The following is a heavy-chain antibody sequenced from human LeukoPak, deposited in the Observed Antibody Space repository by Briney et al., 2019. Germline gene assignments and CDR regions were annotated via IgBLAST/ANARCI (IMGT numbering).Heavy chain of an antibody. D-gene: IGHD6-13*01. Sequence: GGSLRLSCAASGFTFSSYAMSWVRQAPGKGLEWVSAISGSDGSTYYADSVKGRFTISRDNSKNTLYLQMNSLRAEDTAVYYCAKDMTIYSASWYEYFQHWGQGTLVTVFS. CDR3: AKDMTIYSASWYEYFQH. J-gene: IGHJ1*01. V-gene: IGHV3-23*01. CDR2: ISGSDGST. CDR1: GFTFSSYA.